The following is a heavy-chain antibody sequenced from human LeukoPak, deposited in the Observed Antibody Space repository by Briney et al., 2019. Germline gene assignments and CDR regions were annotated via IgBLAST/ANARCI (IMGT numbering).Heavy chain of an antibody. Sequence: SETLSLTCTVSGYSISSGYYWGWIRQPPGKGLEWIGYIYYSGSTYYNPSLKSRVTISVDTSKNQFSLKLSSVTAADTAVYYCARFPDIVVVPAANRGIDYWGQGTLVTVSS. J-gene: IGHJ4*02. CDR3: ARFPDIVVVPAANRGIDY. D-gene: IGHD2-2*01. CDR2: IYYSGST. CDR1: GYSISSGYY. V-gene: IGHV4-30-4*08.